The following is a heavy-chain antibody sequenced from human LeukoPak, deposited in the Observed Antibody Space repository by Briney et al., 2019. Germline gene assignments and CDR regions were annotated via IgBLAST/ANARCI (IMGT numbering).Heavy chain of an antibody. V-gene: IGHV4-39*01. CDR1: GGSISSSSYY. CDR2: INYSGTT. CDR3: ARAGGQWLGINTPLYYFDY. Sequence: SETLSLTCTVSGGSISSSSYYWGWIRQPPGKGLEWIGSINYSGTTYYNPSLKSRVTISVGTSKNQFSLQLNSVTPEDTAVYYCARAGGQWLGINTPLYYFDYWGQGTLVTVSS. J-gene: IGHJ4*02. D-gene: IGHD6-19*01.